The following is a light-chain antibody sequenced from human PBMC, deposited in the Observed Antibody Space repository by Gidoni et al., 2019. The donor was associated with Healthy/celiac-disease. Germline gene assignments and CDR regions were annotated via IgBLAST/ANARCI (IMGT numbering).Light chain of an antibody. V-gene: IGKV3-15*01. CDR2: GAA. J-gene: IGKJ4*01. CDR1: QSVSSN. Sequence: ETVMTQSPATLSVSQGERATLSCRASQSVSSNLDWYQQKPGQAPRLLIYGAATMSTGIPARFSGRGSGTAFTLTISSLQSEDFAVYYCQQCNNWPLTFGGGTRVEIK. CDR3: QQCNNWPLT.